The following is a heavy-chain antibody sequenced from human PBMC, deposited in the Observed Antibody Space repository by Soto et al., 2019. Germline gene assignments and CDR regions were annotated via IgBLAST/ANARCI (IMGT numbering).Heavy chain of an antibody. CDR1: GFTFSTYG. CDR2: ISASGGTT. V-gene: IGHV3-23*01. J-gene: IGHJ5*02. D-gene: IGHD2-15*01. Sequence: GGSLRPSCVASGFTFSTYGMNWVRQVPGKGLEWVAGISASGGTTYYAESVKGRFTISRDKSKNTLYLQMNSLRGDDTAIYYCVRGGGGGLFDPWGQGTMVTVSS. CDR3: VRGGGGGLFDP.